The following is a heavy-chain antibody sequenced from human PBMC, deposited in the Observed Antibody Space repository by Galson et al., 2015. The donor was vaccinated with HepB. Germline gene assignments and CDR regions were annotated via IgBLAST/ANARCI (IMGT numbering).Heavy chain of an antibody. CDR1: GGTFSSYA. J-gene: IGHJ3*02. Sequence: SVKVSCKASGGTFSSYAISWVRQAPGQGLEWMGGIIPIFGIANYAQKFQGRVTITADKSTSTAYMELSSLRSEDTAVYYCARDSTGGTSVVVTANAFDIWGQGTMVTVSS. CDR3: ARDSTGGTSVVVTANAFDI. CDR2: IIPIFGIA. D-gene: IGHD2-21*02. V-gene: IGHV1-69*10.